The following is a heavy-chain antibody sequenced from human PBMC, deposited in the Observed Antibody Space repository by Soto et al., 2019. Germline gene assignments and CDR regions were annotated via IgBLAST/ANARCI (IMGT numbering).Heavy chain of an antibody. CDR2: IYNSGTT. Sequence: QVQLQESGPGLVKPSQTLSLTCTVSGCSISSGGYYWSWIRQHPGEGLEWIVYIYNSGTTYYNPSLQSRVTISADTSKNQFSLKLSSVTAADTAVYYCARDPAPWGQGTLVTVSS. V-gene: IGHV4-31*03. CDR3: ARDPAP. J-gene: IGHJ5*02. CDR1: GCSISSGGYY.